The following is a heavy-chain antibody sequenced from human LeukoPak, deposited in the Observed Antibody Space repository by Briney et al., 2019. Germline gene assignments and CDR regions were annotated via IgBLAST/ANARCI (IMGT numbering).Heavy chain of an antibody. CDR1: GFTFSSYE. CDR3: ARDRGVYGGNSYRFDY. J-gene: IGHJ4*02. Sequence: PGGSLRLSCAASGFTFSSYEMNWVRQAPGKGLEWVSYISGSGSDIYYADSVKGRFTVSRDNAKNSLYLQMNSLRVEDTAVYYCARDRGVYGGNSYRFDYWGQGTLVTVSS. CDR2: ISGSGSDI. D-gene: IGHD4-23*01. V-gene: IGHV3-48*03.